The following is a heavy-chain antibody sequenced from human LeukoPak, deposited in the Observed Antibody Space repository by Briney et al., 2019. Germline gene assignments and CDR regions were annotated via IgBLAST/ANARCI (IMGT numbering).Heavy chain of an antibody. D-gene: IGHD6-13*01. V-gene: IGHV3-20*04. J-gene: IGHJ4*02. CDR2: INWNGGST. Sequence: GGSLGLSCAASGFTFDDYGMSWVRQAPGKGLEWVSGINWNGGSTGYADSVKGRFTISRDNAKNSLYLQMNSLRAEDTALYYCARETYSSSWYYFDYWGQGTLVTVSS. CDR1: GFTFDDYG. CDR3: ARETYSSSWYYFDY.